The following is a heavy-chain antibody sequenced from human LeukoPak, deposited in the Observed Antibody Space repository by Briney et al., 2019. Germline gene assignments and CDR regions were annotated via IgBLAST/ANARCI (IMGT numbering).Heavy chain of an antibody. CDR3: ARGYCSGGSCYFAFDI. CDR1: GFTFSTYA. Sequence: PGGSLRLSCAASGFTFSTYAMSWVRQAPGKGLEWVSSISSSSSYIYYVDSVKGRFTISRDNAKNSLYLQMNSLRAEDTAVFYCARGYCSGGSCYFAFDIWGQGTVVTVSS. CDR2: ISSSSSYI. J-gene: IGHJ3*02. D-gene: IGHD2-15*01. V-gene: IGHV3-21*01.